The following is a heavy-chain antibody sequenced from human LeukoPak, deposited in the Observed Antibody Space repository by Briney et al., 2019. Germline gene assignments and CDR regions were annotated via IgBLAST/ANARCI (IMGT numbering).Heavy chain of an antibody. J-gene: IGHJ5*02. D-gene: IGHD1-26*01. CDR3: TTDNIRREWELLT. CDR1: GFTFSNAW. CDR2: IKSKTDGGTT. Sequence: GGSLRLSCAASGFTFSNAWMSWVRQAPGKGLEWVGRIKSKTDGGTTDYAAPVKGRFTISRDDSKNTLYLQMNSLKTEDTAVYCCTTDNIRREWELLTWGQGTLVTVSS. V-gene: IGHV3-15*01.